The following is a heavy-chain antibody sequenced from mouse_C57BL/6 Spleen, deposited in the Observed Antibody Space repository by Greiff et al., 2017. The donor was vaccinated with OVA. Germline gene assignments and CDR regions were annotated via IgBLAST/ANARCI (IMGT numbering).Heavy chain of an antibody. Sequence: EVKVVESGGGLVKPGGSLKLSCAASGFTFSDYGMHWVRQAPEKGLEWVAYISSGSSTIYYADTVKGRFTISRDNAKNTLFLQMTSLRSEDTAMYYCARRPALYAMDYWGQGTSVTVSS. V-gene: IGHV5-17*01. CDR1: GFTFSDYG. CDR2: ISSGSSTI. CDR3: ARRPALYAMDY. J-gene: IGHJ4*01.